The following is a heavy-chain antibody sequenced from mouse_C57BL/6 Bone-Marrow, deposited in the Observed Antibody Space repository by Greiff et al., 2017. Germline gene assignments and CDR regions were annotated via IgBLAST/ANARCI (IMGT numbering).Heavy chain of an antibody. CDR2: LSDGGSYT. V-gene: IGHV5-4*01. CDR3: ARGPLDY. CDR1: GFTFSSYA. Sequence: EVQLVESGGGLVKPGGSLKLSCAASGFTFSSYAMSWVRQTPEKRLEWVATLSDGGSYTYYPDNVKGRFPISRDNAKNNLYLQMSHLKSEDTAMYYCARGPLDYWGQGTSVTVSS. J-gene: IGHJ4*01.